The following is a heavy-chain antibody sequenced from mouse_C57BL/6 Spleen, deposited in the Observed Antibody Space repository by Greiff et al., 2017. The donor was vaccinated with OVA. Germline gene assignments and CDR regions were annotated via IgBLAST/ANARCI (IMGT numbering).Heavy chain of an antibody. Sequence: QVQLKESGAELAKPGASVKLSCKASGYTFTSYWMHWVKQRPGQGLEWIGYINPSSGYTKSNPKFKDKATLTADKSSSTAYMQLRSLTYDDSEVYYCARGDYVWYFDVWGTGTTVTVSS. CDR2: INPSSGYT. CDR1: GYTFTSYW. D-gene: IGHD2-13*01. CDR3: ARGDYVWYFDV. V-gene: IGHV1-7*01. J-gene: IGHJ1*03.